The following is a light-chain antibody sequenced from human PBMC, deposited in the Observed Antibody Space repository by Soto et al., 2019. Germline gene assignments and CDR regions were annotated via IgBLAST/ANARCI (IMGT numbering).Light chain of an antibody. CDR3: SSFAGTNTLLNV. Sequence: QSALTQPPSASGSPGQSVTISCTGTSSDVGGYNYVSWYQQHPGKAPKLMIYEVSKRPSGVPDRFSGSKSGNTASLAVSGLQAEDEADYYCSSFAGTNTLLNVFGTGTKLTVL. CDR2: EVS. CDR1: SSDVGGYNY. J-gene: IGLJ1*01. V-gene: IGLV2-8*01.